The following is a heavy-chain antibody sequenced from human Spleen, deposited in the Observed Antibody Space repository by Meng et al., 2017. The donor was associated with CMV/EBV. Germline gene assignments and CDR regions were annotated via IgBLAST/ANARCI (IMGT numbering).Heavy chain of an antibody. CDR2: INPTGGRT. J-gene: IGHJ6*02. D-gene: IGHD1-26*01. CDR1: GYDFTSYY. Sequence: ASVKVSCKASGYDFTSYYLYWVRQAPGQGLEWMGIINPTGGRTSYAQNFQGRVTMARDTSTSTLYMEMSSLRSDDTAVYYCARVGREGGLDVWGQGTTVTVSS. V-gene: IGHV1-46*01. CDR3: ARVGREGGLDV.